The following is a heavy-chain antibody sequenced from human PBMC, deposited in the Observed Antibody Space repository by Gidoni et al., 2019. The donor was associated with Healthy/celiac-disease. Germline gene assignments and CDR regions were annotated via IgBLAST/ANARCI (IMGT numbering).Heavy chain of an antibody. CDR2: IYYGGST. CDR3: ARALYSSGYDY. Sequence: QVQLQESGPGLVKPSETLSLTCTVSGGPISSYYWSWIRQPPGKGLEWIGYIYYGGSTNYNPSPKSRVTISVDTSKNQFSLKLSSVTAADTAVYYCARALYSSGYDYWGQGTLVTVSS. V-gene: IGHV4-59*01. J-gene: IGHJ4*02. D-gene: IGHD3-22*01. CDR1: GGPISSYY.